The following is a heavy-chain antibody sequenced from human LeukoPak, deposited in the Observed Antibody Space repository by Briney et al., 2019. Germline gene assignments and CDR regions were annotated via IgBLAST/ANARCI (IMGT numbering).Heavy chain of an antibody. CDR3: ARIGYSNWGDALDI. CDR2: ISDSGSTT. J-gene: IGHJ3*02. V-gene: IGHV3-48*03. D-gene: IGHD6-13*01. CDR1: GFTLSSYE. Sequence: GGSLTLSWAVAGFTLSSYEMNWVSQAPGKGLEWISYISDSGSTTYYADSVKGRFSISRDNAKNSLCLQMNSLRAEDTAVYYCARIGYSNWGDALDIWGQGTMVTASS.